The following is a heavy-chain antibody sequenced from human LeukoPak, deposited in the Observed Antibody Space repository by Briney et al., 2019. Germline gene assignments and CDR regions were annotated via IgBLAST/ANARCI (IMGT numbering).Heavy chain of an antibody. CDR1: GFTFGDYA. Sequence: GGSLRLSCTASGFTFGDYAMSWLRQAPGKGLEWVGFIRSKAYGGTTEYAASVEGRFTISRDDSKSIAYLQMNSLKTEDTAVYYCTRASYGSGSYSIFDYWGQGTLVTVSS. CDR3: TRASYGSGSYSIFDY. CDR2: IRSKAYGGTT. J-gene: IGHJ4*02. D-gene: IGHD3-10*01. V-gene: IGHV3-49*03.